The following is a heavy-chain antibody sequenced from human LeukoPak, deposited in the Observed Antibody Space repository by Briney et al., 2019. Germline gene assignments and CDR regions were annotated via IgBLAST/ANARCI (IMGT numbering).Heavy chain of an antibody. J-gene: IGHJ4*02. Sequence: GASVKVSCKASGYTFTGYYMHWVRQAPGQGLEWMGWINPNSGGTNYQGRVTMTRDTSISTAYMELSRLRSDDTAVYYCARAGYSYGSRPNFDYWGQGTLVTVSS. D-gene: IGHD5-18*01. V-gene: IGHV1-2*02. CDR2: INPNSGGT. CDR3: ARAGYSYGSRPNFDY. CDR1: GYTFTGYY.